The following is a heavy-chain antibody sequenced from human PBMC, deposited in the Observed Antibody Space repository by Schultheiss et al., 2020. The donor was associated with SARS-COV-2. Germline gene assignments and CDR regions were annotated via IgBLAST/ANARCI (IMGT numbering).Heavy chain of an antibody. CDR1: GYSISSGYY. Sequence: SETLSLTCAVSGYSISSGYYWGWIRQSPGKGLEWIGSIYHTGSTYYNPSLKSRVTISVDTSKNQFSLKLSSVTAADTAVYYCARGGAYGSGSYFDYWGQGTLVTVSS. D-gene: IGHD3-10*01. J-gene: IGHJ4*02. V-gene: IGHV4-38-2*01. CDR2: IYHTGST. CDR3: ARGGAYGSGSYFDY.